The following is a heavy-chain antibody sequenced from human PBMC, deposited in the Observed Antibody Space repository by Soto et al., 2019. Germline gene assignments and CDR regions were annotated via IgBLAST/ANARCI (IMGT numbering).Heavy chain of an antibody. V-gene: IGHV3-30*04. D-gene: IGHD3-22*01. Sequence: GGSLRLSCAASGFTFSSYAMHWVRQAPGKGLEWVAVISYDERNKYYADSVKGRFTISRDNAKNSLYLQMNSLRAEDTAVYYCARDQLYYNDISGRPLNAFDVWGQGTMVTV. CDR2: ISYDERNK. J-gene: IGHJ3*01. CDR3: ARDQLYYNDISGRPLNAFDV. CDR1: GFTFSSYA.